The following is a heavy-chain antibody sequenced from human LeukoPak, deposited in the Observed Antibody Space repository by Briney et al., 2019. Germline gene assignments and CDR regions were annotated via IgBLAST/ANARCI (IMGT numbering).Heavy chain of an antibody. D-gene: IGHD3-3*01. CDR1: GFTFSSYA. CDR2: ISGSDSRT. J-gene: IGHJ4*02. V-gene: IGHV3-23*01. Sequence: GGSLRLSCTASGFTFSSYAMTWVRQAPGKGLEWVSAISGSDSRTYYADSVKGRFTISRDNSKNTLYLQMNSLRAEDTAVYYCAREFFGARAFQYWGQGILVTVSS. CDR3: AREFFGARAFQY.